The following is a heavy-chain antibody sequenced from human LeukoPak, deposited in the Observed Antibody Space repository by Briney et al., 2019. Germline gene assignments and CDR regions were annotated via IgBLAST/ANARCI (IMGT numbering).Heavy chain of an antibody. Sequence: GGSLRLSCAASGFTFSDYNMRWIRQAPGKGLEWVSSISRSGSTKYYADSVKGRLTTSRDNAKNSLFLQMNSLRAEDTAVYYCARVLRYCSGGNCYSGGLGYMDVWGKGTTVTISS. D-gene: IGHD2-15*01. V-gene: IGHV3-11*01. CDR3: ARVLRYCSGGNCYSGGLGYMDV. CDR1: GFTFSDYN. CDR2: ISRSGSTK. J-gene: IGHJ6*03.